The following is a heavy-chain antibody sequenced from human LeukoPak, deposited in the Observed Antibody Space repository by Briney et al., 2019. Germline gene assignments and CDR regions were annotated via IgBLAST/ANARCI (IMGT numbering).Heavy chain of an antibody. CDR1: GYTFTSYG. V-gene: IGHV1-18*01. CDR2: ISAYNGNT. D-gene: IGHD5-18*01. Sequence: RASVKVSCKASGYTFTSYGISWVRQAPGQGLEWMGWISAYNGNTNYAQKLQGRVTMTTDTSTSTAYMELRSLRSDDTAVYYCARVLGGYSYDYAGSYYYYYMDVWGKGTTVTVSS. J-gene: IGHJ6*03. CDR3: ARVLGGYSYDYAGSYYYYYMDV.